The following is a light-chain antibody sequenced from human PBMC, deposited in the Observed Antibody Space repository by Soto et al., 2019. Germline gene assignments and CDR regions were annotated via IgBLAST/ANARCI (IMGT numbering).Light chain of an antibody. V-gene: IGKV1-39*01. CDR3: QQSYSTPVT. CDR2: AAS. Sequence: DIQMTQSPSSLSASVGDRVTITCRASQSISSYLNWYQQKPGKAPKLLIYAASSLQSGVPSRFSGSGSGTDFTLTISRLQPEDFATYYWQQSYSTPVTFGGGTKVEIK. CDR1: QSISSY. J-gene: IGKJ4*01.